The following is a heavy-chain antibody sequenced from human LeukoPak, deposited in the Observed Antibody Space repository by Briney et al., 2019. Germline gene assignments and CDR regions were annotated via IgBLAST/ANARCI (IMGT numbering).Heavy chain of an antibody. CDR3: ASDRSSWNPGAPS. Sequence: PSETLSLTCSVSGDSISSGNYYWGWIRQPPGKGLEWIGNLYYSGSTYYYPSFKSRVTISVDTSKNQFSLKLSSVTAADTAVYYCASDRSSWNPGAPSWGQGTLVTVSS. V-gene: IGHV4-39*01. CDR1: GDSISSGNYY. CDR2: LYYSGST. J-gene: IGHJ5*02. D-gene: IGHD6-13*01.